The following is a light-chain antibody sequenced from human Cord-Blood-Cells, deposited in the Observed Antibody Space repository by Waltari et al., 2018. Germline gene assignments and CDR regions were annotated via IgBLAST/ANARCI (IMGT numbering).Light chain of an antibody. CDR2: DVS. V-gene: IGLV2-14*03. CDR1: SSDVGGYNY. J-gene: IGLJ3*02. Sequence: QSALTQPASVSGSPGQSITISCTGTSSDVGGYNYVSWYQQHPGKAPKLMIYDVSNRPSGVSNRFSGSKSGNTASPTISGLQAEDEADYYCSSYTSSSTWMFGGGTKLTVL. CDR3: SSYTSSSTWM.